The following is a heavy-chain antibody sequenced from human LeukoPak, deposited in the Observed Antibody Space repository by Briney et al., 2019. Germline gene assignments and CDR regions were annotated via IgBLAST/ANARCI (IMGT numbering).Heavy chain of an antibody. CDR1: GYTFTNYY. D-gene: IGHD3-10*01. J-gene: IGHJ4*02. CDR2: INPSGGTT. CDR3: TRVSRSGSYSDF. Sequence: ASVKVSCKASGYTFTNYYIHWVRQAPGQGLEWMGLINPSGGTTNCAQKFQGRVTMTRDMSTTTVYMHLSSLKTEDTAVYYCTRVSRSGSYSDFWGQGTLVTVSS. V-gene: IGHV1-46*03.